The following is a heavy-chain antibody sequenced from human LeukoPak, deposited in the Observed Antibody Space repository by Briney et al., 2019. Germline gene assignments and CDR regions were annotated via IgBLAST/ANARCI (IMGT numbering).Heavy chain of an antibody. D-gene: IGHD3-10*01. CDR3: ARESASSSHPFYYFDY. V-gene: IGHV3-30*02. CDR1: GFTFSSYG. CDR2: IRYDGSNK. J-gene: IGHJ4*02. Sequence: GGSLRLSCAASGFTFSSYGMHWVRQAPGKGLEWVAFIRYDGSNKYYADSVKGRFTISRDNSKNTLYLQMNSLRAEDTAVYYCARESASSSHPFYYFDYWGQGTLVTVSS.